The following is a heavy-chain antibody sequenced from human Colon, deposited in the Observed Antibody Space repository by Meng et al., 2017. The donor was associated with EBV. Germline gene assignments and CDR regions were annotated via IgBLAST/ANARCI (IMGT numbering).Heavy chain of an antibody. D-gene: IGHD1-26*01. V-gene: IGHV4-4*02. CDR2: IDDSGST. CDR3: ARGKQDAWELLAY. J-gene: IGHJ4*02. CDR1: GVSISSNIR. Sequence: VQLPESGPGLVKPSGPLSSTCGVSGVSISSNIRWTWVRQPPGKGLEWIGDIDDSGSTNYNPSLNSRISISLDKSKNHFSLKVNSVTAADTAVYYCARGKQDAWELLAYWGQGALVTVSS.